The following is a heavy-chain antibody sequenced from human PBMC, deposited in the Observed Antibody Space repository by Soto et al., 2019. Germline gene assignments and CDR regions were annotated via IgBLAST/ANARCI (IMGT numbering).Heavy chain of an antibody. CDR3: GRGRSGQVVVFY. J-gene: IGHJ4*02. CDR1: GYTFTGHY. Sequence: ASVKVSCKASGYTFTGHYIHWVRQAPEQGPEWMGEIGPETGATRYAQKFQGRVTMTRDMSITTVYMELDNLSPDDTAVYYCGRGRSGQVVVFYWGQGTPVTVSS. V-gene: IGHV1-2*02. CDR2: IGPETGAT. D-gene: IGHD3-22*01.